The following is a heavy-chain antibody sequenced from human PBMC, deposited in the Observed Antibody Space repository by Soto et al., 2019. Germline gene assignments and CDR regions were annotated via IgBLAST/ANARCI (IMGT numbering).Heavy chain of an antibody. CDR1: GFTFSSYA. Sequence: PGGSLRLSCAASGFTFSSYAMSWVRQAPGKGLEWVSSINVGVGNTHYADSVRGRFTISRDNSKNTVYLQMTNMDPVDTATYYCAHGLAAAPIDYRGQGTLVTVSS. V-gene: IGHV3-23*01. J-gene: IGHJ4*02. CDR2: INVGVGNT. CDR3: AHGLAAAPIDY. D-gene: IGHD6-13*01.